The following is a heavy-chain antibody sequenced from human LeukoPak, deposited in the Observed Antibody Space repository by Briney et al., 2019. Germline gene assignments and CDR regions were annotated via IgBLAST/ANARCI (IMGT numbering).Heavy chain of an antibody. CDR2: SKQDGRDK. CDR1: GFTFSSYW. J-gene: IGHJ5*02. CDR3: ARVDGHAHWFDP. Sequence: GRSLRLSCAASGFTFSSYWMSWVRQAPRKGLEWVANSKQDGRDKYYVDSVKCRFTISRDKAKSSLYLQTNSLRAEDTAVYYCARVDGHAHWFDPWGQGTLVTVSS. V-gene: IGHV3-7*03.